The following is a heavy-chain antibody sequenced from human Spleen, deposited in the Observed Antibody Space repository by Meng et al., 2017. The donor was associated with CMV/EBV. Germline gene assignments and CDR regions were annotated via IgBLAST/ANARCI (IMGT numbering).Heavy chain of an antibody. CDR3: ARELFSSSSRYYYGMDV. CDR1: GGPITSSSSD. V-gene: IGHV4-39*07. CDR2: FYYSGST. D-gene: IGHD6-13*01. Sequence: LTCTPLGGPITSSSSDWAWIRQPPGKGLEWIGNFYYSGSTYYNPSLKSRVTISVDTSKNQLSLTLTSVTAADTAVYYCARELFSSSSRYYYGMDVWGQGTPVTVSS. J-gene: IGHJ6*02.